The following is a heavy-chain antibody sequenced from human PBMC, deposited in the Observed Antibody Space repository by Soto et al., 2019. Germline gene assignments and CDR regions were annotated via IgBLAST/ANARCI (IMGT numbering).Heavy chain of an antibody. V-gene: IGHV3-21*01. J-gene: IGHJ5*02. CDR1: GFTFSSYS. CDR3: ARDVAVVVSNNWFDP. Sequence: EVQLVESGGGLVKPGGSLRLSCAASGFTFSSYSMNWVRQAPGKGLEWVSSISSSSSYIYYADSVKGRFTISRDNAKNSLYLQMNRLRAEDTAVYYCARDVAVVVSNNWFDPWGQGTLVTVSS. D-gene: IGHD2-2*01. CDR2: ISSSSSYI.